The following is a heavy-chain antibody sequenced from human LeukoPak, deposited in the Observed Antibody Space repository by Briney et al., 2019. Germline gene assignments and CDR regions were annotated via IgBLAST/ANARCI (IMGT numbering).Heavy chain of an antibody. CDR3: ARCITTLQDAFDI. J-gene: IGHJ3*02. CDR2: IYPGDSDT. V-gene: IGHV5-51*01. CDR1: GYSFTSYW. Sequence: GESLKISCEGSGYSFTSYWIGWVRQMPGKGLEWMGIIYPGDSDTRYSPSFQGQVTISADKSISTAYLQWSSLKASDTAMYYCARCITTLQDAFDIWGQGTMVTVSS. D-gene: IGHD3-10*01.